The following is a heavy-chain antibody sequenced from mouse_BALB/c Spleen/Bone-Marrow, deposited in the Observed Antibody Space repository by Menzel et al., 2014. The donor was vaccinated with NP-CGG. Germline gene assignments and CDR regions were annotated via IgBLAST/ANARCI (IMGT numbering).Heavy chain of an antibody. D-gene: IGHD1-1*01. CDR3: ARDGYGSSD. CDR2: ISSGGSYT. V-gene: IGHV5-9-4*01. J-gene: IGHJ3*01. Sequence: QLTESGGVLVKPGGSLKLSCAASGFTFSTYAMSWVRQSPEKRLEWVAEISSGGSYTYYPDTVTGRFTISRDNAKNTLYLEMRSLRSEDTAMCYCARDGYGSSDWGQGTLVTVSA. CDR1: GFTFSTYA.